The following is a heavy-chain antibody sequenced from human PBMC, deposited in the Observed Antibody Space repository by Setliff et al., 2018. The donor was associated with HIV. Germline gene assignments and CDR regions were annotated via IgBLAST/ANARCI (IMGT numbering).Heavy chain of an antibody. CDR1: GASISSSSHH. V-gene: IGHV4-39*01. CDR3: ARIVRWELVATSTFFYYYMDV. D-gene: IGHD1-26*01. CDR2: IYYTGST. Sequence: SETLSLTCTVSGASISSSSHHWACIRQPPGKGLEYIGNIYYTGSTHHNPSLESRVATSVDKSKNQFSLKLSSVTAADTAVYYGARIVRWELVATSTFFYYYMDVWGKGTTVTVSS. J-gene: IGHJ6*03.